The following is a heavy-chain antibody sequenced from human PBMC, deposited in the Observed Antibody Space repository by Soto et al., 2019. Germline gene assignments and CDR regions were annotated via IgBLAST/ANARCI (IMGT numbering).Heavy chain of an antibody. D-gene: IGHD6-6*01. CDR1: GFTFSSYA. J-gene: IGHJ4*02. V-gene: IGHV3-23*01. Sequence: EVQLLESGGGLVQPGGSLRLSCAASGFTFSSYAMSWDRQAPGKGLVWVSAISGSGGSTYYADSVKGGFTLSRDNSKNTLYLQMNSLRAEDTAVYYCANASLTGPFDYWGQGTLVTVFS. CDR3: ANASLTGPFDY. CDR2: ISGSGGST.